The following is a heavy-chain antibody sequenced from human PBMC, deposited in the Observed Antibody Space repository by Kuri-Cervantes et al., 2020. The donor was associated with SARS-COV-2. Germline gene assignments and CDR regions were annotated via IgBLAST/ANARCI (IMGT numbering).Heavy chain of an antibody. V-gene: IGHV4-34*01. D-gene: IGHD6-19*01. CDR1: GGSFSGYY. J-gene: IGHJ4*02. CDR3: ARGRRAVAGRRNGFDY. Sequence: SETLSLTCAVDGGSFSGYYWSWIRQPPGKGLEWIGEINHSGNTNYNPSLKSRVTISVDTSKNPFSLKLSSVTAADTAVYYCARGRRAVAGRRNGFDYWGQGTLVTVSS. CDR2: INHSGNT.